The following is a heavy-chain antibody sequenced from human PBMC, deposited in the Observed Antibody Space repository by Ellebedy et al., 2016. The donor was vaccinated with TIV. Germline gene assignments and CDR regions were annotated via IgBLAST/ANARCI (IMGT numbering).Heavy chain of an antibody. J-gene: IGHJ6*02. CDR2: IKQDGSEK. Sequence: GESLKISCAASGFTFSSYWMSWVRQAPGKGLEWVANIKQDGSEKYYVDSVKVRFTISRDNAMNSLYLQLTSLRAEDTTVYYCAREGGSGSYYYYYYGMDVWGQGTTVTVSS. CDR1: GFTFSSYW. CDR3: AREGGSGSYYYYYYGMDV. D-gene: IGHD3-10*01. V-gene: IGHV3-7*03.